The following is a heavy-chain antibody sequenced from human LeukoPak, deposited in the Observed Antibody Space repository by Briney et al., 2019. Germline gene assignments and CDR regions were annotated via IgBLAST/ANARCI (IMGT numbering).Heavy chain of an antibody. J-gene: IGHJ4*02. CDR2: MKKDGSET. CDR3: GRHRSGSGTYFIDY. D-gene: IGHD3-10*01. Sequence: GGSLRLSCVVSGFTFSSYSMIWVRQAPGKGLQWVANMKKDGSETKYVDFVKGRFTISRDNAKNSLYLQMNSLRVEDTAVYYCGRHRSGSGTYFIDYWGQGTLVRVSS. CDR1: GFTFSSYS. V-gene: IGHV3-7*01.